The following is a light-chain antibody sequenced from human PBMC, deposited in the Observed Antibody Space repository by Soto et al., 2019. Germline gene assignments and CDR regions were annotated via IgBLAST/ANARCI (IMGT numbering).Light chain of an antibody. Sequence: LTQSPGTLSLSPGESATLSCRASKTVSITYLTWYQQKPGHAPRLPIFGASKRATGIPDSFSGSGSGRDFTLTISGLETEDFAVYYCQQYGSTPLISFGHGTRLEIK. V-gene: IGKV3-20*01. CDR3: QQYGSTPLIS. CDR2: GAS. CDR1: KTVSITY. J-gene: IGKJ5*01.